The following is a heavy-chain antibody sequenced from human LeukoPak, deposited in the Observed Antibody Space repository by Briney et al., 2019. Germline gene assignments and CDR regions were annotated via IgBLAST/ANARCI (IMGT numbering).Heavy chain of an antibody. CDR1: GGSISSYY. Sequence: PSQTLSLTCTVSGGSISSYYWSWIRQPPGKGLEWIGYIYYSGSTNYNPSLKSRVTISVDTAKNQFSLKLSSVTAADTAVYYCARGGYSYGYDDDFDYWGQGTLVTVPS. CDR2: IYYSGST. D-gene: IGHD5-18*01. CDR3: ARGGYSYGYDDDFDY. V-gene: IGHV4-59*01. J-gene: IGHJ4*02.